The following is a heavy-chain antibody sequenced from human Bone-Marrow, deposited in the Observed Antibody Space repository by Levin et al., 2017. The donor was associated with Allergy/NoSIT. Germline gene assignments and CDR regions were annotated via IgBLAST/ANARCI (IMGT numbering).Heavy chain of an antibody. Sequence: PGGSLRLSCKASGGTFSSYTISWVRQAPGQGLEWMGRIIPILGIANYAQKFQGRVTITADKSTSTAYMELSSLRSEDTAVYYCARDVRDYGSGSDAFDIWGQGTMVTVSS. CDR1: GGTFSSYT. CDR3: ARDVRDYGSGSDAFDI. V-gene: IGHV1-69*04. J-gene: IGHJ3*02. CDR2: IIPILGIA. D-gene: IGHD3-10*01.